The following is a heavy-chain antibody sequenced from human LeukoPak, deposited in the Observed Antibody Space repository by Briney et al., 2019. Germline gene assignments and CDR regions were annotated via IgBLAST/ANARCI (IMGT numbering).Heavy chain of an antibody. V-gene: IGHV3-48*01. CDR1: RFTFSSFN. CDR3: ARDGYNWDGYGWFDP. J-gene: IGHJ5*02. CDR2: IDSSSSSI. D-gene: IGHD1-1*01. Sequence: HAGGSLKLSCADSRFTFSSFNMNWVRQPPGKGLEWISYIDSSSSSIFYADSVKGRFTISRDNARNSLYLQMDSLRAEDTAVYYCARDGYNWDGYGWFDPWGQGSLVTVSS.